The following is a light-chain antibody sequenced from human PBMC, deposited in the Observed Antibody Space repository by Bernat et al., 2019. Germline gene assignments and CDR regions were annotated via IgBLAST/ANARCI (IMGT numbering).Light chain of an antibody. V-gene: IGKV1-5*03. Sequence: DIQMTQSPSTLSASVGDRVTITCRASQSISDWLAWYQQKPGKAPKLLIYKASSLESGVPSRFSGSGSATEFTLTISRLQPDDSAMYYCQQYKNYITFGQGTRLEIK. CDR3: QQYKNYIT. CDR1: QSISDW. CDR2: KAS. J-gene: IGKJ5*01.